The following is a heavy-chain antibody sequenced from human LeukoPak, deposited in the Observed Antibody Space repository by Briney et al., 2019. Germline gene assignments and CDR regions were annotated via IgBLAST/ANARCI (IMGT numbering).Heavy chain of an antibody. J-gene: IGHJ4*02. CDR3: TSGLSVRRSNNTPVDY. D-gene: IGHD1-1*01. Sequence: GGSLKLSCAASGFTFSGSAMHWVRQASGKGLEWVGRIRSKANSYATVYAASVKGRFTISRDDSKNTAYLQMNSLKTEDTAVYYCTSGLSVRRSNNTPVDYWGQGTLVTVSS. CDR1: GFTFSGSA. V-gene: IGHV3-73*01. CDR2: IRSKANSYAT.